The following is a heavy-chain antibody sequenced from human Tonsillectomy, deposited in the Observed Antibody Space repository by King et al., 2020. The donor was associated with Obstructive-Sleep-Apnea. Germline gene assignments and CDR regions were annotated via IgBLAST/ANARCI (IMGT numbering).Heavy chain of an antibody. CDR2: IKSKTDGGTT. J-gene: IGHJ6*02. Sequence: VQLVESGGGLVKPGGSLRLSCAASGFTFSNAWMSWVRQAPGKGLEWVGRIKSKTDGGTTEYAAPVKGRFTMSRDDSTNTLYLQMHSLKTEDTAVYYCSTCANRRGIDVWGQGTMVTVSS. D-gene: IGHD2/OR15-2a*01. V-gene: IGHV3-15*01. CDR3: STCANRRGIDV. CDR1: GFTFSNAW.